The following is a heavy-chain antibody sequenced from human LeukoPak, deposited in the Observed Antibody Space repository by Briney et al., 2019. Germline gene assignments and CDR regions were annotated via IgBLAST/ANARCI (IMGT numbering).Heavy chain of an antibody. CDR1: GFTFGDYA. J-gene: IGHJ4*02. CDR2: IRSKVYGGTP. CDR3: TRDQTPYY. V-gene: IGHV3-49*04. Sequence: GGSLRLSCTASGFTFGDYAMTWVRRAPGKGLEWVGFIRSKVYGGTPEYAASVKGRFTISRDDSKGIAYLQMNSLKTEDTAVYYCTRDQTPYYWGQGTLVTVSS.